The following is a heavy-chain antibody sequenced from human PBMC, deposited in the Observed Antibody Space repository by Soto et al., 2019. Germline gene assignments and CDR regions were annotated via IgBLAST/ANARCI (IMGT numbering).Heavy chain of an antibody. CDR3: ARGSSSILYDSSGYYDYYYGMDV. Sequence: GGSLRLSCAASGFTFSSYWMHWVRQAPGKGLVWVSRINSDGSSTSYADSVRGRFTISRDNAKNTLYLQMNSLRAEDTAVYYCARGSSSILYDSSGYYDYYYGMDVWGQGTTVTVSS. CDR2: INSDGSST. V-gene: IGHV3-74*01. CDR1: GFTFSSYW. J-gene: IGHJ6*02. D-gene: IGHD3-22*01.